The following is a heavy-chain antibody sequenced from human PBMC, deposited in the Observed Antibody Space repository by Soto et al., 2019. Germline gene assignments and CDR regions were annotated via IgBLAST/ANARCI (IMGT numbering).Heavy chain of an antibody. CDR2: IIPIFGTA. Sequence: SVKVSCKASGGTFSSYAISWVRQAPGQGLEWMGGIIPIFGTANYAQKFQGRVTITADESTSTAYMELSSLRSEDTAVYYCARGVNSYGSSGYQDWGQRPRVTVAS. CDR3: ARGVNSYGSSGYQD. V-gene: IGHV1-69*13. CDR1: GGTFSSYA. J-gene: IGHJ4*02. D-gene: IGHD3-22*01.